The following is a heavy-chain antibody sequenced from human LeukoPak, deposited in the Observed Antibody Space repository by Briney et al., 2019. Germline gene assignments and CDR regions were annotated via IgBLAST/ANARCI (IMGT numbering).Heavy chain of an antibody. CDR2: IYPGDSDT. V-gene: IGHV5-51*01. CDR3: AGWGYCSGGSCYLGDSVDY. Sequence: GESLKISCKGSGYSFTSYWIGWVRPMPEKGLEWMGIIYPGDSDTRYSPSFQGQVTISADKSISTAYLQWSSLKASDTAMYYCAGWGYCSGGSCYLGDSVDYWGQGTLVTVSS. D-gene: IGHD2-15*01. CDR1: GYSFTSYW. J-gene: IGHJ4*02.